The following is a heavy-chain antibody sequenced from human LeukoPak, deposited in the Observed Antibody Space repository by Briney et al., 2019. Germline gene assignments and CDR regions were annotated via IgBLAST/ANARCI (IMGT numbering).Heavy chain of an antibody. CDR3: ARTTNYYDSSGPMGY. CDR1: GGTFSSYA. D-gene: IGHD3-22*01. Sequence: GASVKVSCKASGGTFSSYAISWVRQAPGQGLEWMGGIIPIFGTANYAQKFQGRVTITADKSTSTAYMELSSLRSEDTAVYYCARTTNYYDSSGPMGYWGQGTLVTVSS. V-gene: IGHV1-69*06. J-gene: IGHJ4*02. CDR2: IIPIFGTA.